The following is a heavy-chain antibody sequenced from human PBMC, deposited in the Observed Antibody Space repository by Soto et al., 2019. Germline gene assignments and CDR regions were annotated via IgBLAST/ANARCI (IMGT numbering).Heavy chain of an antibody. CDR3: ATASYGSGSYYNHDAFDI. J-gene: IGHJ3*02. Sequence: ASVKVSCKVSGYTLTELSMHWVRQAPGKGLEWMGGFDPEDGETIYAQKFQGRVTMTEDTSTDTAYMELSSLRSEDKAGYYCATASYGSGSYYNHDAFDIWGQGTMVTGSS. D-gene: IGHD3-10*01. V-gene: IGHV1-24*01. CDR1: GYTLTELS. CDR2: FDPEDGET.